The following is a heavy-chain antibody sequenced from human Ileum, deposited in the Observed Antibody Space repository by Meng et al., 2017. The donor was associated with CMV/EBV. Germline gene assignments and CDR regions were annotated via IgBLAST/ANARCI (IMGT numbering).Heavy chain of an antibody. V-gene: IGHV4-61*01. CDR1: GGSVSSGSCY. D-gene: IGHD2-2*01. CDR3: ARIVPAAQIHWYFDL. CDR2: ICYSGST. J-gene: IGHJ2*01. Sequence: SGGSVSSGSCYWSWIRRPPGRGLGWIGYICYSGSTNYNPSLKSRVTISVDTSKNQFSLKLGSVTAADTAVYYCARIVPAAQIHWYFDLWGRGTLVTVSS.